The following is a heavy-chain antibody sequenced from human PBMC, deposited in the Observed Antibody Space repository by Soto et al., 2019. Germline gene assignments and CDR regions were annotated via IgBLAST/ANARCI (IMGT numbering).Heavy chain of an antibody. V-gene: IGHV3-66*01. Sequence: EVQLVESGGGLVQPGGSLRLSCAASGFGVSNNYMSWVRQAPGKGLEWVSAINSGGNTYYADSVKGRFTISRDNSNITVSLQMNRVGAEDTAVYDCARGGERYGYGDYYYYGMDVWGQGTTVTVSS. D-gene: IGHD5-18*01. CDR2: INSGGNT. CDR1: GFGVSNNY. CDR3: ARGGERYGYGDYYYYGMDV. J-gene: IGHJ6*02.